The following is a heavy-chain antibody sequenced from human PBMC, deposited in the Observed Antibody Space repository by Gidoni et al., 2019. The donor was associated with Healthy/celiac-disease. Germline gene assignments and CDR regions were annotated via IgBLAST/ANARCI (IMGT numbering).Heavy chain of an antibody. V-gene: IGHV4-30-2*01. CDR1: GGSPSSGGYS. Sequence: QLQLQESGSGLVKPSQTLSLTCAVSGGSPSSGGYSWSWIRQPPGKGLGWIGYICHSGSTYYNPSLKSRVTISVDRSKNQFSLKLSSVTAADTAVYYCARATVTTNAFDIWGQGTMVTVSS. J-gene: IGHJ3*02. CDR3: ARATVTTNAFDI. D-gene: IGHD4-17*01. CDR2: ICHSGST.